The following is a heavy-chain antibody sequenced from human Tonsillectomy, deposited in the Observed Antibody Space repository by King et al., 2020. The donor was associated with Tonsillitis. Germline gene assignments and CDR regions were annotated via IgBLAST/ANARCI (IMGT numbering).Heavy chain of an antibody. CDR2: ISGSGGST. CDR1: GFTFSSYA. V-gene: IGHV3-23*04. Sequence: VQLVESGGGLVQPGGSLRLSFAASGFTFSSYAMSWVRQAPGKGLEWVSIISGSGGSTYYADSVKGRFTISRDNSKNTLYLQMNSLRAEDTAVYYCAAKGSLYSSTWAWGQGTLVTVSS. D-gene: IGHD6-13*01. CDR3: AAKGSLYSSTWA. J-gene: IGHJ5*02.